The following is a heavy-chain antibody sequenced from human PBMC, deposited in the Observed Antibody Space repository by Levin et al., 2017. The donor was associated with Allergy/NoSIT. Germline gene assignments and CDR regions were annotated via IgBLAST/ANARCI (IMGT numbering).Heavy chain of an antibody. CDR3: ARLFNGCPGDI. CDR2: IYYRGNV. J-gene: IGHJ3*02. V-gene: IGHV4-39*02. CDR1: GGSISTSTYH. D-gene: IGHD5-24*01. Sequence: SETLSLTCTVSGGSISTSTYHWGWIRQPPGKGLEWIGSIYYRGNVYYSPSLESRVPLFVDTSNNHFSLQLRSVTAADTAMYYWARLFNGCPGDIWGQGTMVTVSS.